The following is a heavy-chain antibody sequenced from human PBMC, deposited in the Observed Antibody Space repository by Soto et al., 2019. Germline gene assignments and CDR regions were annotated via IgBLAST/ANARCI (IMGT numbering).Heavy chain of an antibody. CDR3: VRDVFGVVIFDS. J-gene: IGHJ4*02. CDR2: ISTHGRNT. D-gene: IGHD3-3*01. V-gene: IGHV3-64D*08. Sequence: GGSLRLSCSASGFSFRDSAMHWVRQAPGKELEYVSAISTHGRNTYYADSVKGRFTISRDNSKNTVHLQMSSLRVEDTAVYYCVRDVFGVVIFDSWGQGTTVTVS. CDR1: GFSFRDSA.